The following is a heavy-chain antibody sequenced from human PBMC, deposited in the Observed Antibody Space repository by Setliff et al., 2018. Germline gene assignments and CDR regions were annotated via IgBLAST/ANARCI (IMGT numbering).Heavy chain of an antibody. CDR3: AHRRVGNYDSSGDYHSYFDY. J-gene: IGHJ4*02. Sequence: SGPTLVNPTQTLTLTCTFSGFSLTTTRVAVGWIRQPPGKALEWLALIYWDDDKRYTYSPSLKTRLTVSRDTYRNQVVLTMANMDPVDTATYYCAHRRVGNYDSSGDYHSYFDYWGQGILVTVSS. CDR2: IYWDDDK. D-gene: IGHD3-22*01. V-gene: IGHV2-5*02. CDR1: GFSLTTTRVA.